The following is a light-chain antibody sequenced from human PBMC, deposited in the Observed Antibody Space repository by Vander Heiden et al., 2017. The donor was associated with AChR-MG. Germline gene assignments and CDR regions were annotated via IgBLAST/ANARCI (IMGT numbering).Light chain of an antibody. V-gene: IGKV1-8*01. CDR1: QGISSY. CDR3: RQDYTCPYT. Sequence: AIRMTQSPSSLSASTGDSVTITSRASQGISSYIACYQQRAGKAPKLIIYAASTLQSGVPSRFNGRGSGTDFTLTISCMQSEDFATYSCRQDYTCPYTFGHTTKVDIK. J-gene: IGKJ3*01. CDR2: AAS.